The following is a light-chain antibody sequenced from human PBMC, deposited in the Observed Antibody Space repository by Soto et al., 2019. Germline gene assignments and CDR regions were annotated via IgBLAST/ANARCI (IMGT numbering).Light chain of an antibody. V-gene: IGKV1-5*03. CDR2: KAS. CDR3: QQYNNYPGT. Sequence: EIQMTQSPSTLSASVGDRVTITCRASQSISSWLAWYQQKPGKAPNLLIYKASSLESGVPSRFSGSGSGTEFTLTISSLQPDDFATYYCQQYNNYPGTFGQGTKV. J-gene: IGKJ1*01. CDR1: QSISSW.